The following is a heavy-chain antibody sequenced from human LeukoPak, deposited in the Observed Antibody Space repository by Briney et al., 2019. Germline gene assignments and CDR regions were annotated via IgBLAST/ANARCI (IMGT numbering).Heavy chain of an antibody. Sequence: SETLFLTCTVSGGSISSYYWSWIRQPPGKGLEWIGYIYTSGSTNYNPSLKSRVTISVDTSKNQFSLKLSSVTAADTAVYYCATHSGSYGSDHWGQGTLVTVSS. V-gene: IGHV4-4*09. D-gene: IGHD1-26*01. CDR3: ATHSGSYGSDH. CDR1: GGSISSYY. J-gene: IGHJ4*02. CDR2: IYTSGST.